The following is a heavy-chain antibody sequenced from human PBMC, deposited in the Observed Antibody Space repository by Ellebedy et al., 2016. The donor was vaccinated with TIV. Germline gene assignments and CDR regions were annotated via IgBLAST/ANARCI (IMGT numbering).Heavy chain of an antibody. J-gene: IGHJ3*02. CDR3: AREEEGRRGGGAYGDYALVAFDI. CDR2: IIPIFGTA. V-gene: IGHV1-69*13. D-gene: IGHD4-17*01. CDR1: GYTFTSYG. Sequence: ASVKVSCKASGYTFTSYGISWVRQAPGQGLEWMGGIIPIFGTANYAQKFQGRVTITADESTSTAYMELSSLRSEDTAVYYCAREEEGRRGGGAYGDYALVAFDIWGQGTMVTVSS.